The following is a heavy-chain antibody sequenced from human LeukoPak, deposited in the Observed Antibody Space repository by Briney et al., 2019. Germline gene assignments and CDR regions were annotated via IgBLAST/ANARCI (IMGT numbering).Heavy chain of an antibody. CDR2: IGGSPGDT. CDR1: GFTFRSYA. V-gene: IGHV3-23*01. D-gene: IGHD2-2*01. CDR3: AKDHRSSFCSSSSCYQTPFYFDS. J-gene: IGHJ4*02. Sequence: GGSLRLSCVVSGFTFRSYAMSWVRQGPGKGLEWVSAIGGSPGDTYYADSVKGRFTISRDNYKNTLFLQLNSLRAEDTAVYYCAKDHRSSFCSSSSCYQTPFYFDSWGRGALVTVSS.